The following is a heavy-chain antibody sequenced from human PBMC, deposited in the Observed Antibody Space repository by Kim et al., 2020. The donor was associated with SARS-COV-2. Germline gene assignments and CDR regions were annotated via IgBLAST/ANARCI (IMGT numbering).Heavy chain of an antibody. CDR3: ARDSYGSGSYYND. V-gene: IGHV1-18*01. J-gene: IGHJ4*02. Sequence: YAQKLQGRVTMTTDTSTSTAYMELRSLGSDDTAVYYCARDSYGSGSYYNDWGQGTLVTVSS. D-gene: IGHD3-10*01.